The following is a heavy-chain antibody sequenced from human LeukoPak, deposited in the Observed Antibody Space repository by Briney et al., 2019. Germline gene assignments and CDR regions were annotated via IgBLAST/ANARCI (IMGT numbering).Heavy chain of an antibody. Sequence: GGSLSLSCAASGFTFSSYGMNWVRQAPGKGLEWVSSIASGSNTINYADSVKGRFTVSRDNAKNSLYLQMNSLRAEDTAVYYCARDEVATISDYWGQGALVTVSS. CDR1: GFTFSSYG. D-gene: IGHD5-12*01. CDR3: ARDEVATISDY. V-gene: IGHV3-21*01. J-gene: IGHJ4*02. CDR2: IASGSNTI.